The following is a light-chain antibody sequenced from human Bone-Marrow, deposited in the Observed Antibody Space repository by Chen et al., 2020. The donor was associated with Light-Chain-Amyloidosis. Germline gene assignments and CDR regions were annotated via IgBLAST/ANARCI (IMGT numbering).Light chain of an antibody. Sequence: DIQMTQSPSSLSASVGDRVTISCRASQFIGALLNWYQHKPGEAPKILIYHAANLESGVPSRFSGRGAGTDFTLTITDLQPEDFAIYFCQQSLATPRTFGQGTKVELK. J-gene: IGKJ1*01. CDR1: QFIGAL. CDR2: HAA. CDR3: QQSLATPRT. V-gene: IGKV1-39*01.